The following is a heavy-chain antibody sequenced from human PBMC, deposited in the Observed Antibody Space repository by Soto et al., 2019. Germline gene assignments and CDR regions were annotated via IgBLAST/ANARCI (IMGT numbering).Heavy chain of an antibody. Sequence: EVQLVESGGGLVQPGGSLRLSCVASGIPVSSNYMTWVRQAPGKELEWVSVLHSGGDTYYANSVKGRFTISRHDSTNTVFLQMNSLTAEDTAVYYCARDGPYYYASRMDVWGQGTTVTVSS. CDR2: LHSGGDT. CDR1: GIPVSSNY. J-gene: IGHJ6*02. V-gene: IGHV3-53*04. D-gene: IGHD3-10*01. CDR3: ARDGPYYYASRMDV.